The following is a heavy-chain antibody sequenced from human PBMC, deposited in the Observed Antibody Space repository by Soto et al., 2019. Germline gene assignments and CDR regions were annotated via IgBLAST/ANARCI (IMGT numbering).Heavy chain of an antibody. V-gene: IGHV1-2*02. CDR1: GSHFTGYY. CDR3: ARDPGYCSSTSWGCLTILGVVNYYYYGMDV. D-gene: IGHD2-2*01. Sequence: SVKVSCRASGSHFTGYYMHWVRQAPGQGHEWMGWITAHSGCTNYAQKFRGRVPVTRDTSISTAYMELSRLSSDDTAVYYCARDPGYCSSTSWGCLTILGVVNYYYYGMDVWGQGTTVTVS. J-gene: IGHJ6*02. CDR2: ITAHSGCT.